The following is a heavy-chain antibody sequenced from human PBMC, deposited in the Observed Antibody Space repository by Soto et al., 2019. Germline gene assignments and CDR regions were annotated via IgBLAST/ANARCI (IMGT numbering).Heavy chain of an antibody. J-gene: IGHJ4*02. CDR3: ARGPKKLIY. D-gene: IGHD1-1*01. V-gene: IGHV4-34*01. CDR1: GGSFSGYS. Sequence: PSETLSLTCAVSGGSFSGYSWTWIRQPPGKGLEWIGEINHSGSTNYNPSLKSRVTISIDTSKNQFSLNVSSVTAADTAVYYCARGPKKLIYWGQGTLVTVSS. CDR2: INHSGST.